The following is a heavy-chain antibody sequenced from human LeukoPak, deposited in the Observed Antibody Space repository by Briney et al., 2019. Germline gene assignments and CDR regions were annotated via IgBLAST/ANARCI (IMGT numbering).Heavy chain of an antibody. CDR1: GYTFTSYA. V-gene: IGHV1-3*01. Sequence: ASVKVSCKASGYTFTSYAMHWVRQAPGQRLEWMGWINAGNGNTKYSQKFQGRVTITRDTSASTAYMELSSLRSEDTAVYYCARGAISSYYDTYYYYGMDVWGQGTTVTVSS. D-gene: IGHD3-10*01. CDR3: ARGAISSYYDTYYYYGMDV. J-gene: IGHJ6*02. CDR2: INAGNGNT.